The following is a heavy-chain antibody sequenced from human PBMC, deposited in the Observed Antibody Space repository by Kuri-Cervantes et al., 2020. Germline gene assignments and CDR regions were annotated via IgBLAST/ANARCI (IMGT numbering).Heavy chain of an antibody. V-gene: IGHV1-8*02. Sequence: ASVKVSCKASGYTFTSYDINWVRQATGQGLEWMGWMNPNSGNTGYAQKFQGRVTMTRNTSISTAYMELSSLRSEDTAVYYCAREYSSSVASYFDYWGQGTLVTVSS. CDR2: MNPNSGNT. CDR1: GYTFTSYD. J-gene: IGHJ4*02. D-gene: IGHD6-13*01. CDR3: AREYSSSVASYFDY.